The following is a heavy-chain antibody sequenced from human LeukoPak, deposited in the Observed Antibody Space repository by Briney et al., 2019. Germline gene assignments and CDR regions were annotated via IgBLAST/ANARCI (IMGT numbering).Heavy chain of an antibody. J-gene: IGHJ4*02. CDR3: ARDVR. Sequence: PGESLILSCTASGFTFTTHWMSWVRQSPGKGLEWVSVIFAGGGTKYADSVKGRFTISRDTSKNTLHLQMNSLRVEDTAIYYCARDVRWGQGTLVTVSS. CDR1: GFTFTTHW. V-gene: IGHV3-66*01. CDR2: IFAGGGT.